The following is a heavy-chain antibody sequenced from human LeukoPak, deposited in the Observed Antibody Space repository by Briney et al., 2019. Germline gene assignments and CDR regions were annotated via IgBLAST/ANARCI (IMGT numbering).Heavy chain of an antibody. CDR1: GFTFSSYA. CDR2: ISGSGGST. V-gene: IGHV3-23*01. D-gene: IGHD2-21*01. Sequence: QPGGSLRLSCAASGFTFSSYAMSWVRQAPGKGLEWVSAISGSGGSTYYADSAKGRFTISRDNSKNTLYLQMNSLRAEDTAVYYCARDCGGDCYYDYWGQGTLVTVSS. J-gene: IGHJ4*02. CDR3: ARDCGGDCYYDY.